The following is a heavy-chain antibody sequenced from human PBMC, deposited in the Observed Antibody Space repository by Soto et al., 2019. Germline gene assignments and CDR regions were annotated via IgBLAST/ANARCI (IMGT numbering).Heavy chain of an antibody. D-gene: IGHD2-8*02. J-gene: IGHJ4*02. V-gene: IGHV3-23*01. CDR2: ISDGGGST. CDR3: AKEYCAGGCACDY. Sequence: GGSLRLSCSASVFSFSSYAMSRVRQAPGKGLEWVSSISDGGGSTNYADSVRGRFTIARDRSKNTLYLHMISLIAEDTAVYYCAKEYCAGGCACDYLCQGTRGTVSP. CDR1: VFSFSSYA.